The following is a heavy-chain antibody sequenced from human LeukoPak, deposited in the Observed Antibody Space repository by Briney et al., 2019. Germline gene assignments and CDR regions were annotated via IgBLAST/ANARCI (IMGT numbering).Heavy chain of an antibody. V-gene: IGHV3-30*02. CDR2: IRYDGRIK. CDR1: GFTFSSYG. J-gene: IGHJ4*02. D-gene: IGHD6-19*01. Sequence: GGSLRLSCAASGFTFSSYGMHWVRQAPGKGLEWVAFIRYDGRIKYYADSVKGRFTISRDNSKNTLYLQMNSLRAEDTAVYYCARDGVAGGFDYWGQGILVTVSS. CDR3: ARDGVAGGFDY.